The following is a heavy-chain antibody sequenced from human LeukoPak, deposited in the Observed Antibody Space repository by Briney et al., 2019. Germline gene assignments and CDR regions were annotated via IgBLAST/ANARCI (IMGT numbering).Heavy chain of an antibody. V-gene: IGHV3-30-3*01. J-gene: IGHJ4*02. CDR1: GFTFSSYA. D-gene: IGHD3-22*01. CDR2: ISYDGSNK. Sequence: PGGSLRLSCAASGFTFSSYAMHWVRQAPGKGLEWVAVISYDGSNKYYADSVKGRFTISRDNSKNTLYLQMNSLRAEDTAVYYCARDQFRSYYYDSSGYYPPGDYWGQGTLVTVSS. CDR3: ARDQFRSYYYDSSGYYPPGDY.